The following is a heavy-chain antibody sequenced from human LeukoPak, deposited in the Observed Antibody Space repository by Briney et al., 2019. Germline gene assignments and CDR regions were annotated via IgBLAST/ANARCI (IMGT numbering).Heavy chain of an antibody. Sequence: ASVKVSCKASGYTFTGYYMHWVRQAPGQGLEWMGWINPNSGGTNYAQKFQGRVTMTTDTSTSTAYMELRSLRSDGTAVYYCASRRGSYSYAFDIWGQGTMVTVSS. V-gene: IGHV1-2*02. J-gene: IGHJ3*02. CDR1: GYTFTGYY. CDR2: INPNSGGT. CDR3: ASRRGSYSYAFDI. D-gene: IGHD1-26*01.